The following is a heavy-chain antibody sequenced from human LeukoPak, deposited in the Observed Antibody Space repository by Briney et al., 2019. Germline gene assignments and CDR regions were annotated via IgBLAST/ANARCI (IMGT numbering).Heavy chain of an antibody. V-gene: IGHV3-48*03. J-gene: IGHJ4*02. CDR3: ARDKGSDGIDF. D-gene: IGHD1-26*01. CDR1: GFTFSSYE. Sequence: PGGSLRLSCAASGFTFSSYEMNWVRQAPGKGLQWISYIRSGGTTIYYADSVKGRFTISRDDAENSLYLQMNSLRAEDTAVYYCARDKGSDGIDFWGQGTLVTVSP. CDR2: IRSGGTTI.